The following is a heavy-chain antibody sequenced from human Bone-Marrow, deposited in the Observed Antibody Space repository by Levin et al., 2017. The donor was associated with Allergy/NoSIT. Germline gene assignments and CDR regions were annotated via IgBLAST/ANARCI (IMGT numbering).Heavy chain of an antibody. CDR3: AKNDVAAFTGLGY. CDR1: GYTFTNYY. CDR2: INPSGGDT. J-gene: IGHJ4*02. V-gene: IGHV1-46*03. Sequence: PWASVKVSCKASGYTFTNYYMHWVRQAPGQGLEWMGMINPSGGDTTYAQNFQGRVTMTRDTSTSTVYMELISLRSEDTALYYCAKNDVAAFTGLGYWGQGTLVTVSS. D-gene: IGHD6-13*01.